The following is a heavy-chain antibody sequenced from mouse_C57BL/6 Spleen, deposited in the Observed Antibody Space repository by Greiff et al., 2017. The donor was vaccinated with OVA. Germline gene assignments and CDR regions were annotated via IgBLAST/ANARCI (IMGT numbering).Heavy chain of an antibody. CDR1: GYAFSSSW. J-gene: IGHJ2*01. Sequence: QVQLQQSGPELVKPGASVKISCKASGYAFSSSWMNWVKQRPGKGLGWIGRIYPGDGDTNYNGKFKGKATLTADKSSSTAYMQLSSLTSEDSAVYFCARKDYYGSSYGDYFDYWGQGTTLTVSS. CDR3: ARKDYYGSSYGDYFDY. V-gene: IGHV1-82*01. D-gene: IGHD1-1*01. CDR2: IYPGDGDT.